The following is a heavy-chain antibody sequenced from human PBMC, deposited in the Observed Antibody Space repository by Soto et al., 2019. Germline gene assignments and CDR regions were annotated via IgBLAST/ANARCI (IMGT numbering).Heavy chain of an antibody. V-gene: IGHV1-69*01. Sequence: QEQLLQSGAEVRKPGSSVKVSCKASGGTFDNYAVSWVRQAPGQGLEWMGGIIPMFETVNYAQRFQGRLTIAADESTSTAYMELTSLTSADTAIYFCARGLRTGNYGMDVWAQGTTVTVSS. D-gene: IGHD2-15*01. CDR2: IIPMFETV. J-gene: IGHJ6*02. CDR1: GGTFDNYA. CDR3: ARGLRTGNYGMDV.